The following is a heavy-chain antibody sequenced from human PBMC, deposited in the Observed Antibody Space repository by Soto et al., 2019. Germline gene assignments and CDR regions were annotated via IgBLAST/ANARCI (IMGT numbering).Heavy chain of an antibody. CDR3: ARQCRGVTCHWFVP. V-gene: IGHV4-39*01. D-gene: IGHD2-15*01. CDR1: SGSISCTIYS. J-gene: IGHJ5*02. Sequence: SETLSLTCTFSSGSISCTIYSWDWIRQPPGKGLEWIGSIFYSGSTYYNPSLKSRVTISVDTSKNQFSLTLTSVTAADTAVYYCARQCRGVTCHWFVPWGQGTLVTVS. CDR2: IFYSGST.